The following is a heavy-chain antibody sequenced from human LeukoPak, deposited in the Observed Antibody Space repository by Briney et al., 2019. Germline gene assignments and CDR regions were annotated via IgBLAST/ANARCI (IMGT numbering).Heavy chain of an antibody. D-gene: IGHD3-3*01. Sequence: ASVKVSCKASGYTFTSYGISWVRQAPGQGLEWMGWISAYNGNTNYAQKLQGRVTMTTDTSTSTAYMELRRLRSDDTAVYYCARRPYYDFWSGYPLGGFDPWGQGTLVTVSS. V-gene: IGHV1-18*01. CDR2: ISAYNGNT. CDR1: GYTFTSYG. J-gene: IGHJ5*02. CDR3: ARRPYYDFWSGYPLGGFDP.